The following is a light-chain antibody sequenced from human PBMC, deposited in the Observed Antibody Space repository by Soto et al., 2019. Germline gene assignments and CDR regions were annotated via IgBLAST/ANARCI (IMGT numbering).Light chain of an antibody. V-gene: IGKV3-15*01. CDR1: QSVGGD. Sequence: EFVLTQSPGTLSLSPGERATLSCRASQSVGGDLAWYQRKPGQAPRLLIYGASSRAPGIPARFSGSGSGTEFTLTISSLQSEDIAVYYCQQYENWPQLTFGGGTKVDIK. CDR3: QQYENWPQLT. J-gene: IGKJ4*01. CDR2: GAS.